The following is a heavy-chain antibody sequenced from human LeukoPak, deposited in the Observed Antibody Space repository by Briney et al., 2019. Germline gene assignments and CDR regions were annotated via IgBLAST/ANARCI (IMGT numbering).Heavy chain of an antibody. J-gene: IGHJ4*02. Sequence: GGSLRLSCAASGFTFSSYAMHWVRQAPGKGLEWVAVISYDGSNKYYADSVKGRFTISRDNSKNTLYLQMNSLRAEDTAVYYCARVYCSGTSCYWGQGTLVTVSS. CDR2: ISYDGSNK. CDR1: GFTFSSYA. D-gene: IGHD2-2*01. V-gene: IGHV3-30-3*01. CDR3: ARVYCSGTSCY.